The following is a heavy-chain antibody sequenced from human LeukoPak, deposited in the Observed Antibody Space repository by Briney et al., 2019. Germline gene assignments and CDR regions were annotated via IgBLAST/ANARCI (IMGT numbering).Heavy chain of an antibody. CDR2: IKSKASGGTI. Sequence: GGSLRLSCAPSGFTFKNAWMNWVRQAPGKGPEWVGRIKSKASGGTIDYAAPVKGRSTISRDDSNNVLYLQMNSLKTEDTGVYYCTKDRPYSGSRNFDYWGQGTLVTVSS. J-gene: IGHJ4*02. V-gene: IGHV3-15*01. CDR1: GFTFKNAW. CDR3: TKDRPYSGSRNFDY. D-gene: IGHD1-26*01.